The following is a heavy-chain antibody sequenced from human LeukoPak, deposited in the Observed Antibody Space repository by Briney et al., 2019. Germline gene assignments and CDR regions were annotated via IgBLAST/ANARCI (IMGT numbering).Heavy chain of an antibody. D-gene: IGHD3-16*02. CDR2: IYPGDSDT. CDR3: ARHGGVWGSYRNNWFDP. CDR1: GYSFTSYW. V-gene: IGHV5-51*01. J-gene: IGHJ5*02. Sequence: GESLKISCKGSGYSFTSYWIGWVRQMPGKGLEWMGIIYPGDSDTRYNPSFQGQVTISADKSISTAYLQWSSLKASDTAMYYCARHGGVWGSYRNNWFDPWGQGTLVTVSS.